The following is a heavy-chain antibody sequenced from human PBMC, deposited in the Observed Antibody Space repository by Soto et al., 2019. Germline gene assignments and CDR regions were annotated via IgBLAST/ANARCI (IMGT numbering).Heavy chain of an antibody. Sequence: SVKVSCKASGGTFSSYAISWVRQAPGQGLEWMGGIIPIFGTANYAQKFQGRVTITADESTSTAYMELSSLRSEDTAVYYFASATYYYDSGGYYYKAPFAYWGKGTLVTVSS. D-gene: IGHD3-22*01. CDR3: ASATYYYDSGGYYYKAPFAY. J-gene: IGHJ4*02. CDR1: GGTFSSYA. CDR2: IIPIFGTA. V-gene: IGHV1-69*13.